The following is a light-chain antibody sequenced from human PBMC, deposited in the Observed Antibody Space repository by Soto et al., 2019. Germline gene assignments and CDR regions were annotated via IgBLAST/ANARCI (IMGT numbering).Light chain of an antibody. CDR1: QSISTN. CDR2: GAS. CDR3: QQYNNWPVT. V-gene: IGKV3-15*01. J-gene: IGKJ4*01. Sequence: ERVMTQSPVTLSVSAGEGATLSCRASQSISTNLAWYQQKPGQAPRLLIYGASARATGIPARFSGNGSGTEFTLTIGSLQSEDFAVYYCQQYNNWPVTFGGGTKVEIK.